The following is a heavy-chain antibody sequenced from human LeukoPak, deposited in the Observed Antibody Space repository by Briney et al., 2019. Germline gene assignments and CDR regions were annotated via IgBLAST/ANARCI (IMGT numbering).Heavy chain of an antibody. CDR1: GYSFTSYW. Sequence: GESLKISCKGSGYSFTSYWIGWVRQMPGKGLEWMGIIYPGDSDTRYSPSFQGQVTISADKSISTAYLQWSSLKASDTAMYYCARPRVFWSGYYTGYYFDYWGQGTLVTVSS. CDR2: IYPGDSDT. V-gene: IGHV5-51*01. D-gene: IGHD3-3*01. J-gene: IGHJ4*02. CDR3: ARPRVFWSGYYTGYYFDY.